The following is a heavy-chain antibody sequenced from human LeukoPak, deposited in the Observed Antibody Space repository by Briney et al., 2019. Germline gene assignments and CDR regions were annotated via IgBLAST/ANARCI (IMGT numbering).Heavy chain of an antibody. CDR1: GYTFTSYG. CDR2: ISAYNGNT. V-gene: IGHV1-18*01. CDR3: ARAPRVNIVVVPAASGNWFDP. J-gene: IGHJ5*02. D-gene: IGHD2-2*01. Sequence: ASVKVSCTASGYTFTSYGISWVRQAPGQGLEWMGWISAYNGNTNYAQKLQGRVTMTTDTSTSTAYMELRSLRSDDTAVYYCARAPRVNIVVVPAASGNWFDPWGQGTLVTVSS.